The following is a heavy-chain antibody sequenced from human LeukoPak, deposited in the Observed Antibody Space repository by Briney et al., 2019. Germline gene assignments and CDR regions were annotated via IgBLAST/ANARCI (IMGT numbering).Heavy chain of an antibody. V-gene: IGHV3-33*08. J-gene: IGHJ4*02. CDR1: GFTFSSYG. D-gene: IGHD2-15*01. CDR2: IWYDGSNK. Sequence: GRSLRLSCAASGFTFSSYGMHWVRQAPGKGLEWVAVIWYDGSNKYYADSVKGRFTISRDNSKNTLYLQMNSLRAEDTAVYYCARAGGSGDFDYWGQGTLVTVSS. CDR3: ARAGGSGDFDY.